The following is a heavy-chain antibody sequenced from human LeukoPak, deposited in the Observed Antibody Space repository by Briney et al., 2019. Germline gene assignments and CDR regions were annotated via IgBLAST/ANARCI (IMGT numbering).Heavy chain of an antibody. Sequence: GAPLILSCAASGITFTTIDVSWVRLARGKGLEWVSTITKSGGSTYYADSVKGRVTISRDNSKDTLFLQMNSLRAEDTAVYYCANVVGGYWGQGTLVTVSS. J-gene: IGHJ4*02. D-gene: IGHD2-21*01. CDR3: ANVVGGY. CDR2: ITKSGGST. V-gene: IGHV3-23*01. CDR1: GITFTTID.